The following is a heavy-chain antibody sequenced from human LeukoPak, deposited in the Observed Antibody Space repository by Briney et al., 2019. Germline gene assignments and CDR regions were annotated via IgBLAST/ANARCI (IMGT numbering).Heavy chain of an antibody. Sequence: GGSLRLSCTASEFTFSNYAMNWVRQAPGKGLEWVSSISSSSSYIYYADSVKGRFTISRDNAKNSLYLQMNSLRAEDMAVYYCARVDDYGDYGYFDYWGQGTLVTVSS. J-gene: IGHJ4*02. CDR3: ARVDDYGDYGYFDY. CDR2: ISSSSSYI. V-gene: IGHV3-21*04. D-gene: IGHD4-17*01. CDR1: EFTFSNYA.